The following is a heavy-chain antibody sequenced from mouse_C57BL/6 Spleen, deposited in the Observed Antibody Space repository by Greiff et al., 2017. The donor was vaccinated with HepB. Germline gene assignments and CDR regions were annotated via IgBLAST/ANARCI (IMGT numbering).Heavy chain of an antibody. Sequence: DVKLVESGGGLVKPGGSLKLSCAASGFTFSSYAMSWVRQTPEKRLEWVATISDGGSYTYYPDNVKGRFTISRDNAKNNLYLQMSHLKSEDTAMYYCARECETGSYFDYWGQGTTLTVSS. J-gene: IGHJ2*01. CDR2: ISDGGSYT. CDR1: GFTFSSYA. D-gene: IGHD4-1*01. CDR3: ARECETGSYFDY. V-gene: IGHV5-4*01.